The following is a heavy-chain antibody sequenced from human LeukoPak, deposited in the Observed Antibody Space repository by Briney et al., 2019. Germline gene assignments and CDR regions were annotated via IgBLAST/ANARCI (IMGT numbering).Heavy chain of an antibody. CDR2: ISGSGGST. Sequence: GGSLRLSCAASGFTFSSYAMSWVRQAPGKGLEWVSAISGSGGSTYYADSVKGWFTISRDNSKNSLYLQMNSLRAEDTAVYYCARVGSAAADDYWGQGTLVTVSS. D-gene: IGHD6-13*01. J-gene: IGHJ4*02. V-gene: IGHV3-23*01. CDR3: ARVGSAAADDY. CDR1: GFTFSSYA.